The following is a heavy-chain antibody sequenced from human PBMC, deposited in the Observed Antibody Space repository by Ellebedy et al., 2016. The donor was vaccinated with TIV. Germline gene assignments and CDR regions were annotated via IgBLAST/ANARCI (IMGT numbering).Heavy chain of an antibody. CDR1: GFTFNIAG. CDR2: IVFSGTAA. Sequence: GESLKISXAASGFTFNIAGMTWVRQAPGKGLEWVGTIVFSGTAAYYSDSVKGRFIIPRDNAKSSLFLQMNSLRVEDTAVYYCARDGSEWSRDYWGQGTLVTVSS. D-gene: IGHD3-3*01. V-gene: IGHV3-21*01. J-gene: IGHJ4*02. CDR3: ARDGSEWSRDY.